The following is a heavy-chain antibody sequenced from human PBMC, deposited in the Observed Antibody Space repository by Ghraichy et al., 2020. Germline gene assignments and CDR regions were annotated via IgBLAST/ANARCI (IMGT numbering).Heavy chain of an antibody. J-gene: IGHJ4*02. D-gene: IGHD3-16*02. Sequence: SETLSLTCIVSGGSVSSITYHWSWIRKPPGKGLEWIGFIYYNGKTDYNPSLKSRVSISLDTSKNQFSLNLNSVTAADAAVYYCARAGDYVWGSYRSYYFDLGGLGTPATVSS. CDR3: ARAGDYVWGSYRSYYFDL. CDR1: GGSVSSITYH. V-gene: IGHV4-61*01. CDR2: IYYNGKT.